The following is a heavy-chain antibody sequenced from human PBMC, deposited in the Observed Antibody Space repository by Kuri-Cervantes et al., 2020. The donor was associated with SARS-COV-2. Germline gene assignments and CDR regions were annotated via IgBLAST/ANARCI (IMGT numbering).Heavy chain of an antibody. CDR1: GFTFSNAW. CDR2: IKSKTDGGTT. V-gene: IGHV3-15*01. J-gene: IGHJ6*03. Sequence: LSLTCAASGFTFSNAWMSWVRQAPGKGLEWVGRIKSKTDGGTTDYAAPVKGRFTISRDDSKNTLYLQMNSLKTEDTAVYYCASMGGIPDYYYYMDVWGKGTTVTVSS. D-gene: IGHD3-16*01. CDR3: ASMGGIPDYYYYMDV.